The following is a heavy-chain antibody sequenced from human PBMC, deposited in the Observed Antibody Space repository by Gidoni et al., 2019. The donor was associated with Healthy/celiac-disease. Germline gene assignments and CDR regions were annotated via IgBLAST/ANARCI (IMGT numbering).Heavy chain of an antibody. CDR1: GYSISSGYY. D-gene: IGHD6-13*01. Sequence: QVQLQESGPGLVKPSETLSLTCTVSGYSISSGYYWGWIRQPPGKGLEWIGSIYHSGSTYYNPSLKSRVTISVDTSKNQFSLKLSSVTAADTAVYYCASSTEIAAPDYFDYWGQGTLVTVSS. J-gene: IGHJ4*02. V-gene: IGHV4-38-2*02. CDR3: ASSTEIAAPDYFDY. CDR2: IYHSGST.